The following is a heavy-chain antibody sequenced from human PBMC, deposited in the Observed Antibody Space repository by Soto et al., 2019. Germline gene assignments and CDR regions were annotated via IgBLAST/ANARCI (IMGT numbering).Heavy chain of an antibody. CDR1: GGSISSGGHY. V-gene: IGHV4-31*03. CDR3: AIGSTSLGMDV. D-gene: IGHD2-2*01. CDR2: IYYSGST. Sequence: QVQLQESGPGLVKPSQTLSLTCTVSGGSISSGGHYWSRIRQHPGKGLEWIGYIYYSGSTYYNPSLKSRVTISVDTSKNQFSLKLSSVTAADTAVYYCAIGSTSLGMDVWGQGTTVTVSS. J-gene: IGHJ6*02.